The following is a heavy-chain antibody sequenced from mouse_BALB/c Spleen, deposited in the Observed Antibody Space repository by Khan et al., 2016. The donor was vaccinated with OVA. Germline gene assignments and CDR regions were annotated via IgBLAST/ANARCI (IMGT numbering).Heavy chain of an antibody. CDR3: TRSMPPYSGSRYFDY. CDR2: INTYTGEP. Sequence: QIQLVQSGPEVKKPGETIKISCQASGYTFTNNGVDWVKQAPGKGLKWMGWINTYTGEPTYADDFKGRFALSLDSSVSTAYLQFNNLKNEDTATXFCTRSMPPYSGSRYFDYWGLDTSLTVSS. CDR1: GYTFTNNG. V-gene: IGHV9-3-1*01. J-gene: IGHJ2*02. D-gene: IGHD1-1*01.